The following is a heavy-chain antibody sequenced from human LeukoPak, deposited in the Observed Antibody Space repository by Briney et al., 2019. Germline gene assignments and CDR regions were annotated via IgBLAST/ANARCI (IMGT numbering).Heavy chain of an antibody. CDR3: ARQSDSSGWSSFDY. J-gene: IGHJ4*02. CDR1: GGSIRSSTYY. D-gene: IGHD6-19*01. CDR2: MYYTGST. V-gene: IGHV4-39*01. Sequence: SETLSLTCTVSGGSIRSSTYYWGWIRQPPGKGLEWIGSMYYTGSTYYSPSLKSRVTISVDTSKNQFSLKLSSVTAADTAVYYCARQSDSSGWSSFDYWGQGTLVTVSS.